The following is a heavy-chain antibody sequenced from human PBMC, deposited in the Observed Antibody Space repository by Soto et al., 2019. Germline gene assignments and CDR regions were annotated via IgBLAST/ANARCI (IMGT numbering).Heavy chain of an antibody. CDR3: AADSQQVGDGTLYNYFYGMDV. J-gene: IGHJ6*02. Sequence: SVKVSCKASGFTLTDSAVQWVRQARGQRLEWIGWIVVGSGITNYAQKFQERVTITWDLSTSTAYMELSSLRPEDTAVYYCAADSQQVGDGTLYNYFYGMDVWGQGTTVTVAS. CDR1: GFTLTDSA. D-gene: IGHD1-1*01. CDR2: IVVGSGIT. V-gene: IGHV1-58*01.